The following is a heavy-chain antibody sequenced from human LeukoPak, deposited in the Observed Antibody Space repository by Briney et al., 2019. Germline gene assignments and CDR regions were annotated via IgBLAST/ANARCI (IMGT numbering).Heavy chain of an antibody. CDR1: GFTFSSYS. J-gene: IGHJ4*02. CDR3: ARDLYRIVVVPHYFDY. D-gene: IGHD3-22*01. V-gene: IGHV3-48*04. Sequence: GGSLRLSCAASGFTFSSYSMNWVRQAPGKGLEWVSYISSSSSTIYYADSVKGRFTISRDNAKNSLYLQMNSLRAEDTAVYYCARDLYRIVVVPHYFDYWGQGTLVTVSS. CDR2: ISSSSSTI.